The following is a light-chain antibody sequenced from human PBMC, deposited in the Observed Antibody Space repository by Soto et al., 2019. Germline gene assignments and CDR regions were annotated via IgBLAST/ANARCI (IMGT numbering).Light chain of an antibody. Sequence: IQMTQSPSSLSASVGDRVTITCQASQDISNYLNWYQQKPGKAPKLLIYAASTLQSGVPSRFSGSGSGTDFTLTISCLQSEDFATYDCKQYYSYTITVGQGTRREIK. CDR2: AAS. V-gene: IGKV1-8*01. J-gene: IGKJ5*01. CDR1: QDISNY. CDR3: KQYYSYTIT.